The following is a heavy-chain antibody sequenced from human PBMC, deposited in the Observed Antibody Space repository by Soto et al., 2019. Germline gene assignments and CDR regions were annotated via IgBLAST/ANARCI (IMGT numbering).Heavy chain of an antibody. CDR2: ISGSGGST. V-gene: IGHV3-23*01. J-gene: IGHJ4*02. Sequence: GGSLRLSCAASGFTFSSYAMSWVRQAPGKGLEWVSAISGSGGSTYYADSVKGRFTISRDNSKNTLYLQMNSLRAEDTAVYYCARKEYYDTLTGYFLWGQGTLVTVSS. D-gene: IGHD3-9*01. CDR3: ARKEYYDTLTGYFL. CDR1: GFTFSSYA.